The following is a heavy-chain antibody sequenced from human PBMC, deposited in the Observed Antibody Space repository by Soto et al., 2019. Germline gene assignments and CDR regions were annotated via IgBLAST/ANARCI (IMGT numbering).Heavy chain of an antibody. Sequence: PSETLSLTCTVSGASISSGGYFWNWIRQHPGKGLEWIGYIYYRGSTYYSPSLKSRVNISVDTSKNQFSLKLSSVTAADTAVYYCAYTDSSASQMAFDIWGQGTMVTVSS. CDR1: GASISSGGYF. V-gene: IGHV4-31*02. D-gene: IGHD3-22*01. CDR2: IYYRGST. J-gene: IGHJ3*02. CDR3: AYTDSSASQMAFDI.